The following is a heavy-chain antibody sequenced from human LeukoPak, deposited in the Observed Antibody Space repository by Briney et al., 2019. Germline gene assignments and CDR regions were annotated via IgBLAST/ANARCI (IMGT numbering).Heavy chain of an antibody. J-gene: IGHJ5*02. CDR2: IYYSGST. Sequence: SETLSLTCTVPGGSISSYYWSWIRQPPGKGLEWIGYIYYSGSTNYNPSLKSRVTISVDTSKNQFSLKLSSVTAADTAVYYCARVRNNWNYNWFDPWGQGTLVTVSS. V-gene: IGHV4-59*01. D-gene: IGHD1-7*01. CDR1: GGSISSYY. CDR3: ARVRNNWNYNWFDP.